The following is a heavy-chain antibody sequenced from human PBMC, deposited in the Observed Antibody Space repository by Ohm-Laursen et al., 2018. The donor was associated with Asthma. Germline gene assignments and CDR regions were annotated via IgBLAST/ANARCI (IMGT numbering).Heavy chain of an antibody. V-gene: IGHV4-31*03. CDR2: IYYSGIT. J-gene: IGHJ4*02. Sequence: SQTLSLTCTVSGGSISSGGYFYSWIRQHPGKGLEWIGYIYYSGITYSNPSLRSRVSISVDTSKNQFSLNLTPVTAADTAVYYCARATFYYESTGYYFLDHWGQGALVTVSS. D-gene: IGHD3-22*01. CDR1: GGSISSGGYF. CDR3: ARATFYYESTGYYFLDH.